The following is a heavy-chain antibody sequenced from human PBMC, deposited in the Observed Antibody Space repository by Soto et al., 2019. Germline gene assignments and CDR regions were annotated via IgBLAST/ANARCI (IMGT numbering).Heavy chain of an antibody. D-gene: IGHD3-3*01. CDR2: INHSGST. CDR3: ASVYYDFWSGYYSVGGIDY. V-gene: IGHV4-34*01. J-gene: IGHJ4*02. Sequence: QVQLQQWGAGLLKPSETLSLTCAVYGGSFSGYYWSWIRQPPGKGLEWIGEINHSGSTNYNPSLKSRVTRSVDTSKNQFSLKLSSVTAADTAVYYCASVYYDFWSGYYSVGGIDYWGQGTLVTVSS. CDR1: GGSFSGYY.